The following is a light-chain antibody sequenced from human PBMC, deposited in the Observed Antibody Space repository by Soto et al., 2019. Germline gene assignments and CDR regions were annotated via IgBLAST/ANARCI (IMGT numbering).Light chain of an antibody. CDR3: QQYNNWPLT. Sequence: EIAMTQSPATLSVSPGERATLSCRASQSVNSSLAWYQQKPGQAPRLLIYGASTSATGIPARFSGSGSGTEFTVTISSLQSEDFAVYYCQQYNNWPLTFGGGTKVDIK. J-gene: IGKJ4*01. CDR1: QSVNSS. V-gene: IGKV3-15*01. CDR2: GAS.